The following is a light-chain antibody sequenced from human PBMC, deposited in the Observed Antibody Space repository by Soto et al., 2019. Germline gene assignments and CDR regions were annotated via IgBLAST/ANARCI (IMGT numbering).Light chain of an antibody. CDR2: GAS. J-gene: IGKJ1*01. CDR3: QHYGGSPWT. Sequence: EIVLTQSPGTLSLSPGERATLSCRASQSVSSTYLAWYQQKPGQAPRLLIYGASSRATGIPDRFSGSGSGTDFTLAISRLEPEDFAVYYCQHYGGSPWTFGQGTRVEI. CDR1: QSVSSTY. V-gene: IGKV3-20*01.